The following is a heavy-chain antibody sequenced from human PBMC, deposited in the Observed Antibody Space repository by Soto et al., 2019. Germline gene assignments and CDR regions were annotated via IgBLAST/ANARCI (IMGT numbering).Heavy chain of an antibody. CDR1: GYTFTSYG. Sequence: QVHLVQSGAEVKKPGASVKVSCKGSGYTFTSYGITWVRQAPGQGLEWMGWISAHNGNTDYAQKLQGRVTVTRDTATSTAYMELSSLRSDDTAVYYCARGRYGDYWGQGALVTVSS. CDR3: ARGRYGDY. D-gene: IGHD1-1*01. J-gene: IGHJ4*02. V-gene: IGHV1-18*01. CDR2: ISAHNGNT.